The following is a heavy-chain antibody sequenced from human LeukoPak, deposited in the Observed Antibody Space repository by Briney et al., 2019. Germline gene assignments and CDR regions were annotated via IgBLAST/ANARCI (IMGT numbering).Heavy chain of an antibody. Sequence: GGSLRLSCAASGFTFSSYAMSWVRQAPGKGLEWVSAISGSGGSTYYADSVKGRFTISRDNSKNTLYLQMNSLRAEDTAVYYCAKDLIPYYYDSSGYLPTHDYWGQGTLVTVSS. CDR1: GFTFSSYA. D-gene: IGHD3-22*01. J-gene: IGHJ4*02. CDR2: ISGSGGST. CDR3: AKDLIPYYYDSSGYLPTHDY. V-gene: IGHV3-23*01.